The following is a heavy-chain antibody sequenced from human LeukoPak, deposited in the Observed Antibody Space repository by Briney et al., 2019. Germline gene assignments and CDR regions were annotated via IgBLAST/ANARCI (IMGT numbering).Heavy chain of an antibody. CDR1: GGSISSYY. D-gene: IGHD3-3*01. CDR2: IYTSGST. J-gene: IGHJ5*02. V-gene: IGHV4-4*09. CDR3: ARHDYDFWSGCYT. Sequence: SETLSLTCTVSGGSISSYYWSWIRQPPGKGLEWIGYIYTSGSTNYNPSLKSRVTISVDTSKNQFSLKLSSVTAADTAVYYCARHDYDFWSGCYTWGQGTLVTVSS.